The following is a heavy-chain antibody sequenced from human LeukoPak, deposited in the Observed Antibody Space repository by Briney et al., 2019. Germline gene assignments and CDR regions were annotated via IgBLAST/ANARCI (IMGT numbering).Heavy chain of an antibody. V-gene: IGHV3-30*18. Sequence: GRSLRLSCAASGFTFSSYGMHWVRQAPGKGLEWVAVISYDGSNKYYADSVKGRFTISRDNSKTTLYLQMNSLRAEDTAVYYCAKDVRYGSGFVYYGMGVWGKGTTVTVSS. J-gene: IGHJ6*04. CDR1: GFTFSSYG. CDR3: AKDVRYGSGFVYYGMGV. D-gene: IGHD3-10*01. CDR2: ISYDGSNK.